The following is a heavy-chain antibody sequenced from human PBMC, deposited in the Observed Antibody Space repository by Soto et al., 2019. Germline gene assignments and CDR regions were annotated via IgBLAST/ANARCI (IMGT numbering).Heavy chain of an antibody. J-gene: IGHJ4*02. CDR2: ISGGGDTT. V-gene: IGHV3-23*01. CDR1: GFTFNNYA. CDR3: AKGRGGSGSLNNRVDF. Sequence: GGSLRLSCAASGFTFNNYAMTWVRQAPGKGLEWVSAISGGGDTTSYADSVKGRFTVSRDGSKNTLYLQMSSLRAEDTALYYCAKGRGGSGSLNNRVDFWGQGTLVTVSS. D-gene: IGHD3-10*01.